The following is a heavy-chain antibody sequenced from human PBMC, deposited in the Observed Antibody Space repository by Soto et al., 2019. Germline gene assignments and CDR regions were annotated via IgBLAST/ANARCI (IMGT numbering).Heavy chain of an antibody. Sequence: QVQLVQSGAEVKKPGASVKVSCKASGYTFTSYDINWVRQATGQGLEWMGWMNPNSGNTGYAQKFQGRVPMTRNTSISTAYMELSSLRSEVTAVYYCARGSGVCGGDCYDAFDIWGQGTMVTVSS. V-gene: IGHV1-8*01. J-gene: IGHJ3*02. CDR2: MNPNSGNT. CDR1: GYTFTSYD. D-gene: IGHD2-21*02. CDR3: ARGSGVCGGDCYDAFDI.